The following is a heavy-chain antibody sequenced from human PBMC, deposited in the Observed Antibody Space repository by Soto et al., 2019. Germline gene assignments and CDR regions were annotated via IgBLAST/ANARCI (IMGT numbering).Heavy chain of an antibody. Sequence: QVQLVESGGGVVQPGRSLRLSCAASGFTFSSYGMHWVRQAPGKGLEWVAVISYDGSNKYYADSVKGRFTISRDNSKNTLYLQMNSLSAEDTAVYYCAKDYWGWSGYSPYYYYYGTDVWGQGTTVTVSS. V-gene: IGHV3-30*18. CDR1: GFTFSSYG. CDR3: AKDYWGWSGYSPYYYYYGTDV. CDR2: ISYDGSNK. J-gene: IGHJ6*02. D-gene: IGHD3-3*01.